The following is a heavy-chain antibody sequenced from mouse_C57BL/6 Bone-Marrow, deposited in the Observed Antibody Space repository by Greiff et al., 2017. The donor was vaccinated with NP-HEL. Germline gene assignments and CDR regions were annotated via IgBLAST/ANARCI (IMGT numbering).Heavy chain of an antibody. CDR2: IYPGDGDT. CDR3: GITTVGGSFAY. CDR1: GYAFSSSW. J-gene: IGHJ3*01. V-gene: IGHV1-82*01. Sequence: VQLQQSGPELVKPGASVKISCKASGYAFSSSWMNWVKQRPGKGLEWIGRIYPGDGDTNYNGKFKGKATLTADKSSSTAYMQLSSLTSEDSAVYFCGITTVGGSFAYWGQGTLVTVSA. D-gene: IGHD1-1*01.